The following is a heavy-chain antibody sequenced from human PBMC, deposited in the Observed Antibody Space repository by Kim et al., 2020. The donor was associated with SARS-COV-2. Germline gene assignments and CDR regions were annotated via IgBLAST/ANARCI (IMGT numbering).Heavy chain of an antibody. D-gene: IGHD1-26*01. CDR3: AGVPVGASNLDY. J-gene: IGHJ4*02. V-gene: IGHV4-4*02. Sequence: SETLSLTCAVSGGSISSSNWWSWVRQPPGKGLEWIGAIYHSGSTNYNPSLKSRVTISVDKSKNQFSLKLSSVTAADTAVYYCAGVPVGASNLDYWGQGTLVTVSS. CDR1: GGSISSSNW. CDR2: IYHSGST.